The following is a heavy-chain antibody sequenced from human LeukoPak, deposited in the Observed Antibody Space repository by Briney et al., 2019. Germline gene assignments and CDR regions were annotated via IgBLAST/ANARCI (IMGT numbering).Heavy chain of an antibody. CDR1: GGSISSYY. CDR2: IYYSGST. V-gene: IGHV4-59*08. J-gene: IGHJ6*02. CDR3: ATNILDYGDYVPPYYYGMDV. Sequence: SETLSLTCTVSGGSISSYYRSWIRQPAGKGLEWIGYIYYSGSTNYNPSLKSRVTISVDTSKNQFSLKLSSVTAADTAVYYCATNILDYGDYVPPYYYGMDVWGQGTTVTVSS. D-gene: IGHD4-17*01.